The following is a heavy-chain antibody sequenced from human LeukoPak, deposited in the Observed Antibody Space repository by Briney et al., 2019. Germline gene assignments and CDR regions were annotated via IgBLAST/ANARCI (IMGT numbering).Heavy chain of an antibody. Sequence: SETLSLTCTVSGGSISSSSYYWGWIRQPPGTGLEWIGSIYYSGSTYYNPSLKSRVTISVDTSKNQFSLKLSSVTAADTAVYYCARGSSYSSSWYYFDYWGQGTLVTVSS. CDR3: ARGSSYSSSWYYFDY. CDR2: IYYSGST. D-gene: IGHD6-13*01. CDR1: GGSISSSSYY. J-gene: IGHJ4*02. V-gene: IGHV4-39*07.